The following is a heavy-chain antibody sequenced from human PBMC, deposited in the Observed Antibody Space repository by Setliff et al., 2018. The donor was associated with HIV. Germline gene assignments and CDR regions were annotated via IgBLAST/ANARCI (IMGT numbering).Heavy chain of an antibody. V-gene: IGHV3-23*01. CDR1: GFTFSTYA. CDR3: AKDGHDQDHYYHMDV. D-gene: IGHD1-1*01. CDR2: ISSSGGTT. J-gene: IGHJ6*03. Sequence: PGGSLRLSCAASGFTFSTYAMTWVRQSPGKGLEWVSSISSSGGTTYFADTVKGRFTISRDNNKNTLYLQMNSLRAEDTAVYYCAKDGHDQDHYYHMDVWGKGTTVTVSS.